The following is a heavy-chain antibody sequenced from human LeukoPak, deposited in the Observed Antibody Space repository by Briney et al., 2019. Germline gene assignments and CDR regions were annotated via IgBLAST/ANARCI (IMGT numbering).Heavy chain of an antibody. Sequence: GGSLRLSCAPSGFTFDDYAMHWVRQAPGKGLEWVSGISWNSDNIGYADSVKGRFTISRDNAKNSLYLQMNSLRAEDTAVYYCASGPSGSYGPDYWGQGTLVTVSS. CDR1: GFTFDDYA. J-gene: IGHJ4*02. CDR3: ASGPSGSYGPDY. V-gene: IGHV3-9*01. CDR2: ISWNSDNI. D-gene: IGHD1-26*01.